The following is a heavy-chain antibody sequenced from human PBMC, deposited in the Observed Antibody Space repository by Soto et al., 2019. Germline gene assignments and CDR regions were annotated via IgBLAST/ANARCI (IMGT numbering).Heavy chain of an antibody. Sequence: ASVKVSCKASGYTFTGYYVHWVRQAPGQGLEWMGWINPKSGGTKYAQKFQGRVTMIRDTSNSTASMELSSLRSDDTAGYFCATPGGPDSGCYYYFDYWGQGTLITVSS. V-gene: IGHV1-2*02. CDR3: ATPGGPDSGCYYYFDY. D-gene: IGHD3-22*01. J-gene: IGHJ4*02. CDR2: INPKSGGT. CDR1: GYTFTGYY.